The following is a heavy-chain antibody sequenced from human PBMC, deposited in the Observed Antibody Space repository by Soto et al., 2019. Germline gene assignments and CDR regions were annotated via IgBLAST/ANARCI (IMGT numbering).Heavy chain of an antibody. V-gene: IGHV3-15*01. D-gene: IGHD2-2*01. CDR1: GFTFSNAW. CDR3: ATARNSGRGGGYCSSTSCYAMDY. J-gene: IGHJ4*02. Sequence: EVQLVESGGGLVKPGGSLRLSCAASGFTFSNAWMSWVRQAPGKGLEWVGRIKSKTDGGTTDYAAPVKGRFTISRDDSKNSVYLKMNSLKTEDSAVYYCATARNSGRGGGYCSSTSCYAMDYWGQGTLVTVSS. CDR2: IKSKTDGGTT.